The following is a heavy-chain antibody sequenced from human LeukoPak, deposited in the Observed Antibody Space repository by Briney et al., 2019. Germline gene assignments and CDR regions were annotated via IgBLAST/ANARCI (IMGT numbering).Heavy chain of an antibody. CDR3: ARAREQQLGFDY. V-gene: IGHV1-46*01. D-gene: IGHD6-13*01. CDR1: GYTFTGYY. CDR2: INPSGGST. Sequence: ASVKVSCKASGYTFTGYYMHWVRQAPGQGLEWMGWINPSGGSTSYAQKFQGRVTMTRDTSTSTVYMELSSLRSEDTAVYYCARAREQQLGFDYWGQGTLVTVSS. J-gene: IGHJ4*02.